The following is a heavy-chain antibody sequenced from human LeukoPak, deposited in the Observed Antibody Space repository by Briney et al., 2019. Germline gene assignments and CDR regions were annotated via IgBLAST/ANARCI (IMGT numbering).Heavy chain of an antibody. CDR1: GFTFSSYS. Sequence: GGSLRLSCAASGFTFSSYSMNWVRPAPGKGLEWVSSISSSSSYIYYADSVKGRFTISRDNAKNSLYLQMNSLRAEDTAVYYCARDPALVAATPYYFDYWGQGTLVTVSS. D-gene: IGHD2-15*01. CDR2: ISSSSSYI. J-gene: IGHJ4*02. V-gene: IGHV3-21*01. CDR3: ARDPALVAATPYYFDY.